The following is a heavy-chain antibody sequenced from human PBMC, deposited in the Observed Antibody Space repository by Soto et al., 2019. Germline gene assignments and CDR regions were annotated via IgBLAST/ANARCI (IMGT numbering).Heavy chain of an antibody. V-gene: IGHV3-23*01. Sequence: EVQLLESGGGLVQPGGSLRLSCAASGFTFSSYAMSWVRQAPGKGLEWVSAISGSGGSTYYADSVKGRFTISRDNPMNTLYLKTNSLRAEDTAVYYCAKVMGYDRSPQGFDCWGQGTLVTVSS. CDR1: GFTFSSYA. CDR2: ISGSGGST. D-gene: IGHD5-12*01. J-gene: IGHJ4*02. CDR3: AKVMGYDRSPQGFDC.